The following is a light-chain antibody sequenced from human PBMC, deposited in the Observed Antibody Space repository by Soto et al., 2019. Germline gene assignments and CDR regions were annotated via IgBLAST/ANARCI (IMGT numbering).Light chain of an antibody. Sequence: EIVVTQSPGTLSLSPGERATLSCRASQSVSSTYLAWYQQQPGQAPRLLIYGASSRATGIPDRFSGSGSGTDFTLTISRLEPEDFAVYYCQQYGSSQTFGQGTKVDIK. V-gene: IGKV3-20*01. CDR2: GAS. CDR3: QQYGSSQT. CDR1: QSVSSTY. J-gene: IGKJ1*01.